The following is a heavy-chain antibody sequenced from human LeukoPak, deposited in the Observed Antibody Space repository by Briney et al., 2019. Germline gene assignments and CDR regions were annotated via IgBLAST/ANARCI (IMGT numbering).Heavy chain of an antibody. D-gene: IGHD6-19*01. V-gene: IGHV1-46*01. CDR2: INPSGGST. Sequence: ASVKVSCKASGYTFTSYHMHWVRQAPGQGLEWMGIINPSGGSTSYAQKFQGRVTMTRDMSTSTVYMELSSLRSEDTAVYYCASYLSGWPMKYWGQGTLVTVSS. J-gene: IGHJ4*02. CDR3: ASYLSGWPMKY. CDR1: GYTFTSYH.